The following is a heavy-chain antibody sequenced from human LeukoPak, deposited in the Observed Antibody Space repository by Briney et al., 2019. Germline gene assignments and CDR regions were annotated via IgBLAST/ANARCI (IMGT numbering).Heavy chain of an antibody. V-gene: IGHV3-64*01. J-gene: IGHJ4*02. Sequence: YVSAISSIGGSTYYANSVKGRFTISRDNSKNTLYLQMGSLRAEDMAVYYCASGLKSAQFDYWGQGTLVTVSS. CDR3: ASGLKSAQFDY. D-gene: IGHD6-25*01. CDR2: ISSIGGST.